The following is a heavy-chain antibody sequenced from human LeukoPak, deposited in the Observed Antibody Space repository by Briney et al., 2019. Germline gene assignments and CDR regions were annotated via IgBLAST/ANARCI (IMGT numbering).Heavy chain of an antibody. D-gene: IGHD2-21*01. CDR3: ATEDPPRGDRYSFDI. Sequence: GGSLRLSCAASGISLRNYAMHWVRQSPGKGLEWLAAISHDGSEKYYPESVKGRFTISRDNYKNILQLQMSSLRGEDTAVYYCATEDPPRGDRYSFDIWGQGTMVTVSS. CDR2: ISHDGSEK. V-gene: IGHV3-30*04. J-gene: IGHJ3*02. CDR1: GISLRNYA.